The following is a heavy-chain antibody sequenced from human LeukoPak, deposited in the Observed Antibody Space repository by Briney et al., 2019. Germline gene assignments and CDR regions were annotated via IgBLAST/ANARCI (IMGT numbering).Heavy chain of an antibody. CDR1: GFTFSSYA. Sequence: GGSLRLSCAASGFTFSSYAMHWVRQAPGKGLEGVAVISYDGSNKYYADSVKGRFTISRDSSKSTLYLQMNSLRAEDTAVYYCARVWGAAMAFDYWGQGTLVTVSS. V-gene: IGHV3-30-3*01. J-gene: IGHJ4*02. CDR2: ISYDGSNK. D-gene: IGHD5-18*01. CDR3: ARVWGAAMAFDY.